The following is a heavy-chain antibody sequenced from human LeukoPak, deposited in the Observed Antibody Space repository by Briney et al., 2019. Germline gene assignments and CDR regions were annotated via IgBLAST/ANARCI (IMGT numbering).Heavy chain of an antibody. Sequence: SETLSLTCTVSGGSISLYYWSWIRQPPGKGLEWIGYFYDTRSPKYNPSLERRVTISADMSRNQFSLNLTSVTAADTAVYYCARGRGSLTYWGQGTLATVSS. J-gene: IGHJ4*02. CDR2: FYDTRSP. CDR3: ARGRGSLTY. V-gene: IGHV4-59*01. D-gene: IGHD3-10*01. CDR1: GGSISLYY.